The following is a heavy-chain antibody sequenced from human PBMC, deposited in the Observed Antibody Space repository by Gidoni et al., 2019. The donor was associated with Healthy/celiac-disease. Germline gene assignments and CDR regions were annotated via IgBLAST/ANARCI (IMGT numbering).Heavy chain of an antibody. J-gene: IGHJ3*02. D-gene: IGHD1-26*01. CDR1: GYTFTGYY. CDR2: INPNSGGT. CDR3: ARDAGAMWGSDAFDI. Sequence: QVQLVQSGAEVKKPGASVKVSCKASGYTFTGYYMHWVRQAPGQGLEWMGWINPNSGGTNYAQKFQGWVTMTRDTSISTAYMELSRLRSDDTAVYYCARDAGAMWGSDAFDIWGQGTMVTVSS. V-gene: IGHV1-2*04.